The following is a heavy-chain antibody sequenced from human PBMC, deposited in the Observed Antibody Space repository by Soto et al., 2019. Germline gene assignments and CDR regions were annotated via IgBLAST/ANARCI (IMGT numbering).Heavy chain of an antibody. D-gene: IGHD3-16*01. CDR1: GFTFSSYS. J-gene: IGHJ6*02. CDR2: ISSSSSYI. CDR3: ARDGSTVGGSDGPYYYYGMDV. Sequence: GGSLRLSCAASGFTFSSYSMNWVRQAPGKGLEWVSSISSSSSYIYYADSVKGRFTISRDNAKNSLYLQMNSLRAEDTAVYYCARDGSTVGGSDGPYYYYGMDVWGQGTTVTVSS. V-gene: IGHV3-21*01.